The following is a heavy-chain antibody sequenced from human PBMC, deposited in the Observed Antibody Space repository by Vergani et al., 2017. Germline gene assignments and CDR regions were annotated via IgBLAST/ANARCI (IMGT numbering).Heavy chain of an antibody. CDR3: ARGQEYSSWGWFFDL. Sequence: QLQLPESDPGLVKPSETLSLTCTVSGGSIRSTFYYWGWIRQPPGKGLEWIGTIYYSGSTYYNPSLKSRVTISVDTSKNQFSLKLSSVTAADMAVYYCARGQEYSSWGWFFDLWGRGTLVTVSS. CDR2: IYYSGST. V-gene: IGHV4-39*07. CDR1: GGSIRSTFYY. D-gene: IGHD6-6*01. J-gene: IGHJ2*01.